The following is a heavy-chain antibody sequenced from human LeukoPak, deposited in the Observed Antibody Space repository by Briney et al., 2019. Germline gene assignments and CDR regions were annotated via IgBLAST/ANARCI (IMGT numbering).Heavy chain of an antibody. J-gene: IGHJ4*02. Sequence: SETLSLTCTVSGGSISSSSYYWGWIRQPPGKGLEWIGSIYYSGSTYYNPSLKSRVTISIDTSKNQFSLKLSSVTAADTAVYYCAIRIVEYHYDSSGYYYDPSYFDYWGQGTLVTVSS. V-gene: IGHV4-39*01. CDR1: GGSISSSSYY. CDR2: IYYSGST. CDR3: AIRIVEYHYDSSGYYYDPSYFDY. D-gene: IGHD3-22*01.